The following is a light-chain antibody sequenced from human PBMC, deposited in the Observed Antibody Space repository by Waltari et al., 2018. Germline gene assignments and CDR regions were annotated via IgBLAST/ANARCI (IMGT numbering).Light chain of an antibody. CDR3: QHYLRLPVT. V-gene: IGKV3-20*01. J-gene: IGKJ1*01. CDR2: GAS. CDR1: QSVSRA. Sequence: EIVLTQSPRTLSLSLGERATVSCRTSQSVSRALAWYQQKPGQAPRLLIYGASTRATGIPDRFSGSGSGTDVSLTISRLEPDDFAVYYCQHYLRLPVTFGPGTTVEI.